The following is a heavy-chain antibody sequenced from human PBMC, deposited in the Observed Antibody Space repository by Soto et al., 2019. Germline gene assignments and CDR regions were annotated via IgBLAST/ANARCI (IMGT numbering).Heavy chain of an antibody. CDR2: ISGGGGST. CDR1: GFTFSSYA. CDR3: ARPLTYYYYYGMDV. V-gene: IGHV3-23*01. Sequence: GGSLRLSCATSGFTFSSYAMSWVRQAPGKGPEWVSAISGGGGSTYYADSVKGRFTISRDNSKNTLYLQMNSLRAEDTAVYYSARPLTYYYYYGMDVWGQGTTVTVSS. J-gene: IGHJ6*02.